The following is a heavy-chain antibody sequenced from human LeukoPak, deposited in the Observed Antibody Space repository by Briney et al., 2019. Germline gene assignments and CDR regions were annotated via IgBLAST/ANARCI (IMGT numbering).Heavy chain of an antibody. CDR3: ARDPRDLYSGSYSETSGAYWFDP. Sequence: GGSLRLSCAASGFTFSSYAMSWVRQAPGKGLEWVSAISGSGGSTYYADSVKGRFTISRDNAKNSLYLQMNSLRAEDTAVYYCARDPRDLYSGSYSETSGAYWFDPWGQGTLVTVSS. D-gene: IGHD1-26*01. CDR2: ISGSGGST. V-gene: IGHV3-23*01. CDR1: GFTFSSYA. J-gene: IGHJ5*02.